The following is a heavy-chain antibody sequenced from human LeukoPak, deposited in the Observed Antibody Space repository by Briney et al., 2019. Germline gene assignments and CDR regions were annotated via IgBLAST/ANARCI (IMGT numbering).Heavy chain of an antibody. Sequence: PSETLSLTCTVSGGSISSDYWSWIRQPPGKGLKWIGYIYYSGSTNYNPSLKSRVTISVDTSKNQFSLKLSSVTAADTAVYYCARDTIAAAGTWGFDYWGQGTLVTVSS. V-gene: IGHV4-59*01. D-gene: IGHD6-13*01. CDR3: ARDTIAAAGTWGFDY. CDR1: GGSISSDY. J-gene: IGHJ4*02. CDR2: IYYSGST.